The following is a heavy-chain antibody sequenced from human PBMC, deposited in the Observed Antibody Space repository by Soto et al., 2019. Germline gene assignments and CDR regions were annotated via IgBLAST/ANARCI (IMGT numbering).Heavy chain of an antibody. V-gene: IGHV4-39*01. J-gene: IGHJ4*02. CDR2: LYSSGKT. CDR1: GGSVRSSGYY. Sequence: SETLSLTCTVSGGSVRSSGYYWAWIRQPPGKGLEWIGSLYSSGKTYRNPSLKSRVTMSDDTSKNQLSLRLSSVTAADTAVYYGARLILAFTDRFDYWGQGTLVTVSS. CDR3: ARLILAFTDRFDY. D-gene: IGHD2-15*01.